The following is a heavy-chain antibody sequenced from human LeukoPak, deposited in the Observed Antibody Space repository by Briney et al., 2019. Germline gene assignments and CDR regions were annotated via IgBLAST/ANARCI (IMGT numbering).Heavy chain of an antibody. V-gene: IGHV1-18*04. Sequence: GASVKVSCKASGYTFTSYYMHWVRQAPGQGLEWMGWISAYNGNTNYAQKLQGRVTMTTDTSTSTAYMELRSLRSDDTAVYYCARIPGELLDWFDPWGQGTLVTVSS. J-gene: IGHJ5*02. D-gene: IGHD1-26*01. CDR3: ARIPGELLDWFDP. CDR2: ISAYNGNT. CDR1: GYTFTSYY.